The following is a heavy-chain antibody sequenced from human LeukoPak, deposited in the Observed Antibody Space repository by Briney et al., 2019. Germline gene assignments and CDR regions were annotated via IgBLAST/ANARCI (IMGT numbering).Heavy chain of an antibody. D-gene: IGHD3-10*01. J-gene: IGHJ5*02. CDR1: GGSISSSSYY. CDR2: IYSSIYSSGST. CDR3: ARGLRYGSGSQLDWFDP. V-gene: IGHV4-39*07. Sequence: SETLSLTCIVSGGSISSSSYYWGWIRQPPGKGLEWIGSIYSSIYSSGSTYFNPSLKSRVTISVDKSKNQFSLKLSSVTAADTAVYYCARGLRYGSGSQLDWFDPWGQGTLVTVSS.